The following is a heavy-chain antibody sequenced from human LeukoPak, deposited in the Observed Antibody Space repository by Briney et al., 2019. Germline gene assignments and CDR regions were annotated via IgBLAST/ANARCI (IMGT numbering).Heavy chain of an antibody. CDR1: GGSFSGYY. CDR3: ARGGEGHIVVVPAATGPFDY. Sequence: SETLSLTCAVYGGSFSGYYWSWIRQPPGKGLEWIGEINHSGSTNYNPSLKSRVTISVDTSKNQFSLKLSSVTAADTAVYYCARGGEGHIVVVPAATGPFDYWGQGTLVTVSS. J-gene: IGHJ4*02. D-gene: IGHD2-2*01. V-gene: IGHV4-34*01. CDR2: INHSGST.